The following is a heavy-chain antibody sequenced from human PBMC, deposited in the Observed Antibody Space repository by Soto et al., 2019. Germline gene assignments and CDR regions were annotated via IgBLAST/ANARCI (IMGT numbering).Heavy chain of an antibody. CDR3: ARTYYYDSSGYYLSYYYYGMDV. D-gene: IGHD3-22*01. V-gene: IGHV3-33*01. J-gene: IGHJ6*02. CDR1: GFTFSSYG. CDR2: IWYDGSNK. Sequence: GGSLRLSCAASGFTFSSYGMHWVRQAPGKGLEWVAVIWYDGSNKYYADSVKGRFTISRDNSKNTLYLQMNSLRAEDTAVYYCARTYYYDSSGYYLSYYYYGMDVWGQGTTVTVSS.